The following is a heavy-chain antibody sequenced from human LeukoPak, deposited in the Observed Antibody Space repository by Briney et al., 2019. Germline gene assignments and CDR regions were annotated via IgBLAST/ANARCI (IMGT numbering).Heavy chain of an antibody. Sequence: PGGSLRLSCAASGFTFDDYAMHWVRQAPGKGLEWVSGISWNSGSIGYADSVKGRFTISRDNAKNSLYLQMNSLRAEDTALYYCAKAGSWGGDYVVFDYWGQGTLVTVSS. CDR2: ISWNSGSI. CDR1: GFTFDDYA. V-gene: IGHV3-9*01. J-gene: IGHJ4*02. D-gene: IGHD4-17*01. CDR3: AKAGSWGGDYVVFDY.